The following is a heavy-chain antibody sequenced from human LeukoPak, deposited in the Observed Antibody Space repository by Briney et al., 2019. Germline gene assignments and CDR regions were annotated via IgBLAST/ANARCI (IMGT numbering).Heavy chain of an antibody. J-gene: IGHJ3*02. Sequence: SETLSLTCTVSGGSISSDYWSWIRQSPGKGLEWIGHIYYTGSTRYNPSLQSRVTISVDTSRNHFSLKLSSLSAADTAVYYCARPLDYDSSGNPDTFDIWGQGTMVTVSS. D-gene: IGHD3-22*01. CDR2: IYYTGST. V-gene: IGHV4-59*01. CDR3: ARPLDYDSSGNPDTFDI. CDR1: GGSISSDY.